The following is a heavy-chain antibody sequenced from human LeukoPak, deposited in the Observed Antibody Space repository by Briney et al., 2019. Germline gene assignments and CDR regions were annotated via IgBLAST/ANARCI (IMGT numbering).Heavy chain of an antibody. V-gene: IGHV4-59*08. CDR1: GGSISGYY. CDR2: IYSSGST. Sequence: PSETLSLTCTVSGGSISGYYWSWIRQPPGKGLEWIGYIYSSGSTNYNPSLKSRVTISLDTSKNQFSLKLNSVTAAAADTAVYYCAGGYYYDRSGPGAFDIWGQGTMVTVSS. CDR3: AGGYYYDRSGPGAFDI. D-gene: IGHD3-22*01. J-gene: IGHJ3*02.